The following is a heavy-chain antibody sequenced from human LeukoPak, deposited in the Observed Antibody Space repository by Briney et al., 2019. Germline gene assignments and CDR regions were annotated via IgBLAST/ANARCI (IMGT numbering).Heavy chain of an antibody. V-gene: IGHV3-21*01. D-gene: IGHD5-18*01. CDR3: ARVVRAWIQLWLKHVDYMDV. CDR2: ISSSSSYI. CDR1: GFTFSSYS. J-gene: IGHJ6*03. Sequence: PGGSLRLSCAASGFTFSSYSMNWVRQAPGKGLEWVSSISSSSSYIYYADSVKGRFTISRDNAKNSLYLQMNSLRAEDTAVYYCARVVRAWIQLWLKHVDYMDVWGKGTTVTISS.